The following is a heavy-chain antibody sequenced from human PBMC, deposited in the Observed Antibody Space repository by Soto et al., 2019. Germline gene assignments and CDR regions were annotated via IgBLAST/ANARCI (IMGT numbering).Heavy chain of an antibody. J-gene: IGHJ5*01. Sequence: GESLRISCKASGYNFTAFWIHWVRQMPGKGLEWLGKIDPSDSYTNYSPSFEGHVTISTDNSITTAYLQWSSLRASDTALYFCSRVHKNWFDSWAQGTMVTVSS. V-gene: IGHV5-10-1*01. CDR3: SRVHKNWFDS. CDR1: GYNFTAFW. CDR2: IDPSDSYT.